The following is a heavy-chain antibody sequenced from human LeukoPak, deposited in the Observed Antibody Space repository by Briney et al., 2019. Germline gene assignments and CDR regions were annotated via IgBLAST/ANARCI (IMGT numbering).Heavy chain of an antibody. CDR3: ARDQGYRYGYGDFDY. J-gene: IGHJ4*02. V-gene: IGHV1-69*01. CDR1: GGTFRSYA. CDR2: IILIFGTA. Sequence: SVKVSCKASGGTFRSYAISWVRQAPGQGLEWVGGIILIFGTANYAQKFQGRVTITADESTSTAYMELSSLRSEDTAVYYCARDQGYRYGYGDFDYWGQGTLVTVSS. D-gene: IGHD5-18*01.